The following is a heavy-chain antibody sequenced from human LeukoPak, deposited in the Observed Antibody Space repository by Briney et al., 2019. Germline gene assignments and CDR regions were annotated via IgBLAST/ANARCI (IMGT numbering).Heavy chain of an antibody. D-gene: IGHD2-15*01. CDR3: ARGDLYCSGGSCTREPSDDAFDI. CDR2: MNPNSGNT. J-gene: IGHJ3*02. V-gene: IGHV1-8*01. Sequence: ASVKVSCKASGYTFTSYDINWVRQATGQGLEWMGWMNPNSGNTGYAQKFQGRVTMTRNTSISTAYMELSSLRSEDTAVYYCARGDLYCSGGSCTREPSDDAFDIWGQGTMVTVSS. CDR1: GYTFTSYD.